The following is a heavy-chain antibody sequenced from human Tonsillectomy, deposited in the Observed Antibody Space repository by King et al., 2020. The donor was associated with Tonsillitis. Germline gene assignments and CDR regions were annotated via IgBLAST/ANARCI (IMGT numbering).Heavy chain of an antibody. CDR3: YYYYCGMDI. J-gene: IGHJ6*01. Sequence: VQLVESGAEVKKPGESLKISCKGSGYSFTSYWIGWVRQMPGKGLEWMGIIYPGDSDTRYSPSFQGQVTISADKSISTAYLQWSSLKASTTLREEAYYYYCGMDIWGDGTTVTASS. D-gene: IGHD1-26*01. CDR1: GYSFTSYW. V-gene: IGHV5-51*01. CDR2: IYPGDSDT.